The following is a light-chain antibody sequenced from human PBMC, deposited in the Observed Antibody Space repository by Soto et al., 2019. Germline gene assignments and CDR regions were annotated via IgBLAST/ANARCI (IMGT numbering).Light chain of an antibody. J-gene: IGKJ4*01. V-gene: IGKV3-11*01. CDR1: QSVSSY. CDR2: DAS. CDR3: QQRSNWPPVT. Sequence: EIVXTXXPXXXSXSXGERATLSCRASQSVSSYLAWYQQKPGQAPRLLIYDASNRATGIPARFSGSGSGTDFTLTISSLEPEDFAIYYCQQRSNWPPVTFGGGTKVEIK.